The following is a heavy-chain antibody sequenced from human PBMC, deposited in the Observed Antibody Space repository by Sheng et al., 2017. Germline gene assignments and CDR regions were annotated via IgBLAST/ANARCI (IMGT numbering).Heavy chain of an antibody. V-gene: IGHV3-21*01. J-gene: IGHJ4*02. CDR1: GFSFRSYN. CDR2: ISSIGTYI. CDR3: ARDRSGGYDGIDF. Sequence: VQLVESGGGLIQPGESLRLSCAVSGFSFRSYNMNWVRQAPGKGLEWVSSISSIGTYISYAESIKGRFTISRDNAKDSVYLQMSSLRVEDTAVYYCARDRSGGYDGIDFWGQGTLVTVSS. D-gene: IGHD5-12*01.